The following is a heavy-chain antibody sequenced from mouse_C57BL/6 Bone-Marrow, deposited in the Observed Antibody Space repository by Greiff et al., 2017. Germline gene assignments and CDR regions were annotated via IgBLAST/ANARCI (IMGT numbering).Heavy chain of an antibody. Sequence: VQLQQSGAELMKPGASVKLSCKATGYTFTGYWIEWVKQRPGNGLEWIGEILPGSGSTTYNEKFKGKATFTADTSSNTAYMQLSSLTTEDSSIYYCARSWLPRDVCWYFDVWGTGTTVTVSS. CDR3: ARSWLPRDVCWYFDV. J-gene: IGHJ1*03. D-gene: IGHD2-2*01. V-gene: IGHV1-9*01. CDR2: ILPGSGST. CDR1: GYTFTGYW.